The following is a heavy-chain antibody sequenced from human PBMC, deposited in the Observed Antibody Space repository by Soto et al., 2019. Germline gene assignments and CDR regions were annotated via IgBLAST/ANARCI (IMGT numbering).Heavy chain of an antibody. V-gene: IGHV3-66*01. D-gene: IGHD4-4*01. Sequence: EVQLVESGGGLVQPGGSLRLSCAASGFIVSTSYMSWVRQAPGKGLEWVSIIYNDGSTYYADSVKGRFTISRDDSKNTLYLQILSLRAEDTAVYYFARDSYTRYWGQGTLVTVSS. CDR1: GFIVSTSY. CDR2: IYNDGST. CDR3: ARDSYTRY. J-gene: IGHJ4*02.